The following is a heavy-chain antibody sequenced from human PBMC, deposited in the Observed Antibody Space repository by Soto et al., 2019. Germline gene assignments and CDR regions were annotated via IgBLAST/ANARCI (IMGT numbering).Heavy chain of an antibody. CDR1: GFTFSSYA. CDR2: ISGSGGST. CDR3: AKTGGYSYGNNWFDP. D-gene: IGHD5-18*01. V-gene: IGHV3-23*01. Sequence: EVQLLESGGGLVQPGGSLRLSCAASGFTFSSYAMSWVRQAPGKGLEWVSAISGSGGSTYYADSVKGRFTISRDNSKNTLYQQMNRLRAEDTAVYYCAKTGGYSYGNNWFDPWGQGTLVTVSS. J-gene: IGHJ5*02.